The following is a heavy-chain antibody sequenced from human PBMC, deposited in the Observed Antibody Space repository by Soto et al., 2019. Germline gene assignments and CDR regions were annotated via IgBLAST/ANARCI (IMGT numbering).Heavy chain of an antibody. CDR3: ARDNYGDPIDY. V-gene: IGHV3-7*01. J-gene: IGHJ4*02. Sequence: EVQLVESGGGLVQPGGSLRLSCVASGFTFSRYWMTWVRQAPRKGLEWVANIQQDGSEKNYVDSVKGRFTISRDNAKNSVYLQMNSLRGVDTAVYYCARDNYGDPIDYWGQGTLVTVSS. D-gene: IGHD4-17*01. CDR1: GFTFSRYW. CDR2: IQQDGSEK.